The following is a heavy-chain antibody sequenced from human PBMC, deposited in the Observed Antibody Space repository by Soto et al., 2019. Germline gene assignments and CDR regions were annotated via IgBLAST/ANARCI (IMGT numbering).Heavy chain of an antibody. D-gene: IGHD2-15*01. J-gene: IGHJ5*02. Sequence: EVQLLESGGGLVQPGGSLRLSCAASGFSFSTHAMSWVRQAPGTGLEWVSGISGNSGSTYYADPVKGRFTVSRDNSKNTVYLQMNSLRGDDTAVYYCAKVSVVVLAAGDWFDPWGQGTLVTVSS. CDR3: AKVSVVVLAAGDWFDP. V-gene: IGHV3-23*01. CDR1: GFSFSTHA. CDR2: ISGNSGST.